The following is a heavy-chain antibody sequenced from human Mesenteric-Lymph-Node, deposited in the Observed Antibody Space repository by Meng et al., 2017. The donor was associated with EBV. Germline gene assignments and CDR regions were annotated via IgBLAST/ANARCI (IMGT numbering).Heavy chain of an antibody. CDR1: GGSVSSGCHS. CDR3: ARGFGDNNNWFGP. V-gene: IGHV4-30-2*01. CDR2: IYHTGST. Sequence: QLQLQESGSGLVKPSQTLSLTCAVSGGSVSSGCHSWSWIRQPPGKGLEWIGYIYHTGSTYYNPSLKSRVTISIDTSKNQFSLKLSSVTAADTAVYFCARGFGDNNNWFGPWGQGTLVTVSS. D-gene: IGHD4-17*01. J-gene: IGHJ5*02.